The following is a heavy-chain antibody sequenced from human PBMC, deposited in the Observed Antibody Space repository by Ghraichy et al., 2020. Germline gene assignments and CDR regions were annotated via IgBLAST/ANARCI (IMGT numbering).Heavy chain of an antibody. CDR1: GGSISSYY. Sequence: SETLSLTCTVSGGSISSYYWSWIRQPPGKGLEWIGYIYYSGSTNYNPSLKSRVTISVDTSKNQFSLKLSSVTAADTAVYYCAREMGSLVPGGFDYWGQGTLVTVSS. D-gene: IGHD6-13*01. J-gene: IGHJ4*02. V-gene: IGHV4-59*01. CDR3: AREMGSLVPGGFDY. CDR2: IYYSGST.